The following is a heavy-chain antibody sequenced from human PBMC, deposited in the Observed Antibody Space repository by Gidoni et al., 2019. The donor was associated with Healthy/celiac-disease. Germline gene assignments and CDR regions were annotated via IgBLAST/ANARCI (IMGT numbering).Heavy chain of an antibody. V-gene: IGHV4-39*01. CDR3: ATMSGQWLVKYFDY. Sequence: QLQLQASGPGLVKPSETLSLTCTVSGGSISSSSYYWGWIRQPPGKGLEWIGSIYYSGSTYYNPSLKSRVTISVDTSKNQFSLKLSSVTAADTAVYYCATMSGQWLVKYFDYWGQGTLVTVSS. CDR2: IYYSGST. D-gene: IGHD6-19*01. CDR1: GGSISSSSYY. J-gene: IGHJ4*02.